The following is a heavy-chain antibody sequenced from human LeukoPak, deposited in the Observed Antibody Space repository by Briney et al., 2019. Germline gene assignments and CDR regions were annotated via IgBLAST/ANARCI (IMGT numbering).Heavy chain of an antibody. J-gene: IGHJ4*02. D-gene: IGHD3-16*01. V-gene: IGHV1-2*02. CDR2: INPNSGGT. CDR3: ARYTIPTFFFDY. CDR1: GYTFTGYY. Sequence: ASVKVSCKASGYTFTGYYMHWVRQAPGQGLEWMGWINPNSGGTNYAQKFQGRVTMTRDTSISTAYMELSRLRSDDTAVYYCARYTIPTFFFDYWGQGTLATVSS.